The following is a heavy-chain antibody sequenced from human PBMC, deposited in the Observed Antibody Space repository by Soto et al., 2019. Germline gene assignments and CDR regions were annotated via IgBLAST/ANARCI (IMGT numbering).Heavy chain of an antibody. V-gene: IGHV3-33*01. CDR3: VRDGVGATTFFGYFDY. Sequence: QVQLVESGGGVVKPGRSLRLSCAASGFNFGSYGMHWVRQAPGKGLEWVAITRHDGSNTYYADSVRGRFTISRDNSKNTLYLQMNSLTVEDTAVYYCVRDGVGATTFFGYFDYWGQGTLITVSS. CDR2: TRHDGSNT. J-gene: IGHJ4*02. CDR1: GFNFGSYG. D-gene: IGHD1-26*01.